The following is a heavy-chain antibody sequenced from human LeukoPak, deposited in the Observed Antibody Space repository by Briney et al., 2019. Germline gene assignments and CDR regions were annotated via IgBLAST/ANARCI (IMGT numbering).Heavy chain of an antibody. CDR3: ARPEADYYGMDV. CDR2: IYYSGST. V-gene: IGHV4-39*01. CDR1: GGSISSSSYY. Sequence: PSETLSLTCTVSGGSISSSSYYWGWLRQPPGKGLEWIGSIYYSGSTYYNPSLKSRVTISVDTSKNQFSLKLSSVTAADTAVYYCARPEADYYGMDVWGQGTTVTVSS. J-gene: IGHJ6*02.